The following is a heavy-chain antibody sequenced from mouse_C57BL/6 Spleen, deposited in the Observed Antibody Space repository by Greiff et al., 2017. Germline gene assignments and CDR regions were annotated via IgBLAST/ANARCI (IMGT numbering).Heavy chain of an antibody. Sequence: QVQLQQPGAELVKPGASVKLSCKASGYTFTSYWMHWVKQRPGQGLEWIGMIHPNSGSTNYNEKFKSKATLTVDKSSSTAYMQLSSLTSEDSAVCYRARPHDCCSPGWYFDVWGTGTADTVSS. CDR1: GYTFTSYW. D-gene: IGHD1-1*01. J-gene: IGHJ1*03. CDR3: ARPHDCCSPGWYFDV. V-gene: IGHV1-64*01. CDR2: IHPNSGST.